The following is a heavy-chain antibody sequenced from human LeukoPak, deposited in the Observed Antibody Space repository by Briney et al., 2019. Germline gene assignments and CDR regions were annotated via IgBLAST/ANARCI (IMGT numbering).Heavy chain of an antibody. J-gene: IGHJ4*02. CDR1: GGSISSSSYY. CDR3: ARHGGFDIVVVPAAPYFDY. V-gene: IGHV4-39*01. CDR2: IYYSGST. D-gene: IGHD2-2*01. Sequence: PSETLSLTCTVSGGSISSSSYYWGWIRQPPGKGLEWIGSIYYSGSTYYNPSLKSRVTISVDTSKNQFSLKLSSVTAADTAVYYCARHGGFDIVVVPAAPYFDYWGQGTLVTVSS.